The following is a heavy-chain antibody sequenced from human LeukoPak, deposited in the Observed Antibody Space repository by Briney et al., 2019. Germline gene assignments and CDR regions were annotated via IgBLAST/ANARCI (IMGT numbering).Heavy chain of an antibody. Sequence: PGGSLRLSCVASGFTFSNYAMTWVRLALGKGLEWVSAISGGGVDTYYADSVKGRFTISRDYSKYTVYLQVHSLRAEDTAIYYCAKAGPGIRGGFYSLFHPLGQGTLVTVSS. CDR2: ISGGGVDT. D-gene: IGHD2-15*01. V-gene: IGHV3-23*01. CDR3: AKAGPGIRGGFYSLFHP. CDR1: GFTFSNYA. J-gene: IGHJ5*02.